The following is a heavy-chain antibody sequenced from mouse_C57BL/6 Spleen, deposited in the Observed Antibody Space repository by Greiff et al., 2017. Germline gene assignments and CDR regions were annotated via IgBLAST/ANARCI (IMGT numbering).Heavy chain of an antibody. Sequence: EVKLEESGPGLVKPSQSLSLTCSVTGYSITSGYYWNWIRQFPGNKLEWMGYISYDGSKNYNPSLKNRISITRDTSKNQFFLTLNSVTTEDTATYYCARGGYSAFDYWGQGTTLTVSS. V-gene: IGHV3-6*01. CDR3: ARGGYSAFDY. J-gene: IGHJ2*01. CDR2: ISYDGSK. D-gene: IGHD2-12*01. CDR1: GYSITSGYY.